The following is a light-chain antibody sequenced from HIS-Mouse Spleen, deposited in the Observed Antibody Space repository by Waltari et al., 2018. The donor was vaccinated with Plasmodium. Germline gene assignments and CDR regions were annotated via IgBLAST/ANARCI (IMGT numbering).Light chain of an antibody. Sequence: IVLTQSPGTRYLSPGERATLPCRASQSVRSSYLAWYQQKPGQAPRLLIYGASSRSTGIPDRFSGSGSVTDFTLTISRLEPEDFAVYYCQQYGSSPYTFGQGTKLEIK. CDR1: QSVRSSY. CDR2: GAS. CDR3: QQYGSSPYT. J-gene: IGKJ2*01. V-gene: IGKV3-20*01.